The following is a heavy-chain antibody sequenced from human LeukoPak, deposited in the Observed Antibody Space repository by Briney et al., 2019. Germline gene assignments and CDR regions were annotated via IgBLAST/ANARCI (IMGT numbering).Heavy chain of an antibody. CDR1: GGTISSYN. V-gene: IGHV4-4*07. CDR2: IYTSVST. J-gene: IGHJ5*02. D-gene: IGHD3-10*01. Sequence: PSETLSLTCTGSGGTISSYNWIWIRQPAGKGLEWIGRIYTSVSTNYNPSLKSRVTMSVATSKNQFSLKLSSVTAADTAVYYCARDLSLLWFGESSNWFDPWGQGTLVTVSS. CDR3: ARDLSLLWFGESSNWFDP.